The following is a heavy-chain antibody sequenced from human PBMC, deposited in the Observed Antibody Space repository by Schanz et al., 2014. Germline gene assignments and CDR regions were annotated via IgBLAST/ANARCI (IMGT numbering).Heavy chain of an antibody. CDR3: ARGASRDYFAMDV. CDR2: VSRDGSET. V-gene: IGHV3-74*02. J-gene: IGHJ6*02. Sequence: EVQLGESGGGLVQPGGSLRLSCAASGFTVSNNYMSWVRQPPGKGLEWVSRVSRDGSETTYVDSVRGRFTISRDTAKNTVFLQMNNLRAEDTAVYYCARGASRDYFAMDVWGQGTTVTVSS. CDR1: GFTVSNNY.